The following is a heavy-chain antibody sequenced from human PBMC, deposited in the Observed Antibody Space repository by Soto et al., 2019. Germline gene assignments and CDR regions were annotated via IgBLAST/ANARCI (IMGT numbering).Heavy chain of an antibody. CDR2: IWFDGSKE. J-gene: IGHJ4*02. V-gene: IGHV3-33*01. Sequence: QVHLVQSGGGVVRPGRSLRLSCAASGFTFSAYGMHWVRQAPGKGLEWVAVIWFDGSKEYYADSVRGRFTTSRDDSKNTAYLQMDSLRPEDTAVYYCARDGRSGWTSYRFDYWGQGNLVTVSS. CDR1: GFTFSAYG. CDR3: ARDGRSGWTSYRFDY. D-gene: IGHD6-19*01.